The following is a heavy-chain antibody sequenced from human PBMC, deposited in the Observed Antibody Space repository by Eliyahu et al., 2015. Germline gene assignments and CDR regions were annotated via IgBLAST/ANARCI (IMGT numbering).Heavy chain of an antibody. J-gene: IGHJ6*02. CDR2: IYSGGSA. CDR3: ARVSYDYVWGSYPQSNGMDV. Sequence: EVQLVESGGGLVQPGGSLRLSCAASGFXXSSXXXXWVRQAPGKGLEWVSVIYSGGSAYYADSVKGRFTISRDNSKNTLYLQMNSLRAEDTAVYYCARVSYDYVWGSYPQSNGMDVWGQGTTVTVSS. CDR1: GFXXSSXX. D-gene: IGHD3-16*02. V-gene: IGHV3-66*01.